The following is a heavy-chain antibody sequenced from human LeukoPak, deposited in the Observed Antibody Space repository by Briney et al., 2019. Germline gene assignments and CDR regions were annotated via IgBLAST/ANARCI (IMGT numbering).Heavy chain of an antibody. CDR1: HYTLTAYY. CDR3: ARDAVLIAGTFVLRSSEL. D-gene: IGHD1-7*01. CDR2: INPNSGDT. Sequence: GASVKVSCKASHYTLTAYYIHWVRQAPGQGLEWMGWINPNSGDTHYSQSFQGRVTMTRDTSINTAYMELSSLRSDDTAVYYCARDAVLIAGTFVLRSSELWGRGTLVTVS. V-gene: IGHV1-2*02. J-gene: IGHJ2*01.